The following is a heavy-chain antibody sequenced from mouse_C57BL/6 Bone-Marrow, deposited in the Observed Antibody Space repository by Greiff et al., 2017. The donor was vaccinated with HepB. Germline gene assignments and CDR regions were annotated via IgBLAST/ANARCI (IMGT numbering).Heavy chain of an antibody. CDR3: ARYFGQYDGYSFAY. CDR1: GFTFTDYY. CDR2: IRNKANGYTT. J-gene: IGHJ3*01. Sequence: EVQGVESGGGLVQPGGSLSLSCAASGFTFTDYYMSWVRQPPGKALEWLGFIRNKANGYTTEYSASVKGRFTISRDNSQSILDLQRNALRAEDSATYYCARYFGQYDGYSFAYWGQGTLVTVSA. D-gene: IGHD2-3*01. V-gene: IGHV7-3*01.